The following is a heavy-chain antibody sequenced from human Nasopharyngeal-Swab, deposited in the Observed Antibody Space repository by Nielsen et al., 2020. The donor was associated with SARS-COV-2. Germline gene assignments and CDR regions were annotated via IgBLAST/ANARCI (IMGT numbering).Heavy chain of an antibody. V-gene: IGHV1-2*02. J-gene: IGHJ3*02. D-gene: IGHD1-26*01. CDR2: INPNSGGT. CDR1: GYTFTGYY. CDR3: ARESGSSSDAFDI. Sequence: ASVKVSCKASGYTFTGYYMHWVRQAPGQGLEWMGWINPNSGGTNYAQKFQGRVTMTRDTSISTAYMELSRLRSDDTAVYYCARESGSSSDAFDIWGQGIMVTVSS.